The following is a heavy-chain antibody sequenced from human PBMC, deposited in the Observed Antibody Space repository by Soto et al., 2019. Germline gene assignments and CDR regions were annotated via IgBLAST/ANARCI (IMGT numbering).Heavy chain of an antibody. CDR3: ARDGDGSSWTDFDY. V-gene: IGHV3-48*02. D-gene: IGHD6-13*01. Sequence: EVQLVESGGGLVQPGGSLRLSCAASGFTFSSDSMNWVRQAPGKGLEWVSYINIGNTYYTDSVEGRFTISRDNAKNSLYLQMSSLRDEDTAVYYCARDGDGSSWTDFDYWGQGTLVTVSS. J-gene: IGHJ4*02. CDR1: GFTFSSDS. CDR2: INIGNT.